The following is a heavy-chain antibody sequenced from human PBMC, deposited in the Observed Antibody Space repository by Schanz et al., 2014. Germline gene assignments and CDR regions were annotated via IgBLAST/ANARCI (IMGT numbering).Heavy chain of an antibody. Sequence: VPLVESGGGLVKPGGSLRLSCAASGFTFSSYGMHWVRQVPGKGLEWVAVVCYDGSKKYYADSVKGRFTTSRDNSKNTMYLQMNSLRAEDTAVYYCVKDLQRELLRDDHYYGMDVWGQGTTVTVSS. V-gene: IGHV3-33*06. J-gene: IGHJ6*02. CDR1: GFTFSSYG. CDR2: VCYDGSKK. D-gene: IGHD1-26*01. CDR3: VKDLQRELLRDDHYYGMDV.